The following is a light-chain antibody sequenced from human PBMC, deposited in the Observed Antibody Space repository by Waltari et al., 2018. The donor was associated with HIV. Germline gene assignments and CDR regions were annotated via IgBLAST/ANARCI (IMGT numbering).Light chain of an antibody. CDR3: AVWDDSLSGWV. CDR2: RTN. V-gene: IGLV1-47*01. Sequence: QSVLTQPPSASGTPGQRVTISCSGSNSNIGRNYVYWYQQLPGTAPKLLIHRTNQRPSGVPDRFSGSKSGTSASLAISGLRSEDEADYYCAVWDDSLSGWVFGGGTKLTVL. CDR1: NSNIGRNY. J-gene: IGLJ3*02.